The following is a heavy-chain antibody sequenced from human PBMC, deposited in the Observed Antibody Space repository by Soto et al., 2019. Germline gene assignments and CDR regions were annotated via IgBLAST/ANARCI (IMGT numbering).Heavy chain of an antibody. CDR2: INHSGST. CDR3: ARIKGGRPLL. CDR1: GGSFSGYY. J-gene: IGHJ4*02. D-gene: IGHD3-16*01. Sequence: SETLSLTCAVYGGSFSGYYWSWIRQPPGKGLEWIGEINHSGSTNYNPSLKSRVTISVDTSKNQFSLKLSSVTAADTAVYYCARIKGGRPLLWGQGTLVTVSS. V-gene: IGHV4-34*01.